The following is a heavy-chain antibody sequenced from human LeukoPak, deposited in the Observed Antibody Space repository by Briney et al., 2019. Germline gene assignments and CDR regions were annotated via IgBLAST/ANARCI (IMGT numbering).Heavy chain of an antibody. CDR2: IIPIFGTA. CDR3: ASGTLTYYDFWSGYRTHEYFQH. J-gene: IGHJ1*01. Sequence: SVKVSCKASGGTFSSYAISWVRQAPGQGLEWMGGIIPIFGTANYAQKFQGRVTITADKSTSTAYMELSSLRSEDTAVYYCASGTLTYYDFWSGYRTHEYFQHWGQGTLVTVSS. V-gene: IGHV1-69*06. D-gene: IGHD3-3*01. CDR1: GGTFSSYA.